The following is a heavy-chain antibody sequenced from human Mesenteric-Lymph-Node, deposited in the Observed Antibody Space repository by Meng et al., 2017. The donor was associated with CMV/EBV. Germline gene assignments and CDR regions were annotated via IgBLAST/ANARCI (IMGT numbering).Heavy chain of an antibody. V-gene: IGHV3-23*01. CDR3: AKDLGTAMVKEEFDDY. J-gene: IGHJ4*02. Sequence: GFTFSSYAMSWVRQAPGKGLEWVSAISGSGGSTYYADSVKGRFTISRDNSKNTLYLQMNSLRAEDTAVYYCAKDLGTAMVKEEFDDYWGQGTLVTVSS. CDR1: GFTFSSYA. D-gene: IGHD5-18*01. CDR2: ISGSGGST.